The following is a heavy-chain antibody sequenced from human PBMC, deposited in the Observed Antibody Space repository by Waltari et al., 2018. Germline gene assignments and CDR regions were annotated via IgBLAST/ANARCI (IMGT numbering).Heavy chain of an antibody. CDR3: AAPRALADYDAFDI. D-gene: IGHD4-17*01. CDR2: INPNSGGT. CDR1: GYTFTGYY. V-gene: IGHV1-2*06. J-gene: IGHJ3*02. Sequence: QVQLVQSGAEVKKPGASVKVSCKASGYTFTGYYMHWLRQAPGQGLEWMGRINPNSGGTNYAQKFQGRVTMTRDTSISTAYMELSRLRSDDTAVYYCAAPRALADYDAFDIWGQGTMVTVSS.